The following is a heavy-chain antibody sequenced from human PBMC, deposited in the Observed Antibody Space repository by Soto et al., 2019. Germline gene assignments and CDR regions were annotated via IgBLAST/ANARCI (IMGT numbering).Heavy chain of an antibody. CDR1: GGSISSGDYY. D-gene: IGHD3-22*01. V-gene: IGHV4-30-4*01. J-gene: IGHJ6*02. Sequence: SETLSLTCTVSGGSISSGDYYWSCIRQPPGKGLEWIGYIYYSGSTYYNPSLKSRVTISVDTSKNQFSLKLSSVTAADTAVYYCARGGDYYYDSSGPNGMDVWGQGTTVTVSS. CDR2: IYYSGST. CDR3: ARGGDYYYDSSGPNGMDV.